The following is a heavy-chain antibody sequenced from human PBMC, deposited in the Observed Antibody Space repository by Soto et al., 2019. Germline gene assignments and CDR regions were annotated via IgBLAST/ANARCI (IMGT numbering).Heavy chain of an antibody. CDR3: ARADPPYYDILTGYPMAY. J-gene: IGHJ4*02. Sequence: QVQLVQPGAEVKKPGASVKVSCKASGYTFTSYGISWVRQAPGQGLEWMGWVSAYNGNTNYAQKLQGRVTRTTDTSTSTAFMELRSLRSDDTAVYYCARADPPYYDILTGYPMAYWGQGTLVTVSS. CDR1: GYTFTSYG. V-gene: IGHV1-18*01. CDR2: VSAYNGNT. D-gene: IGHD3-9*01.